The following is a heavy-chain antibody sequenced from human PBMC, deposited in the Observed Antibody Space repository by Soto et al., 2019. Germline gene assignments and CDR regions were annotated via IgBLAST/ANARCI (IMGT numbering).Heavy chain of an antibody. Sequence: QVQLVESGGGVVQPGRSLRLSCAASGFTFSSYGMHWVRQAPGKGLEWVAVIWYDGSNKYYADSVKGRFTISRDNSKNTLYLKMNSLRAEDTAVYYCAREALITMVRGVIPEYYFDYWGQGTLVTVSS. J-gene: IGHJ4*02. CDR3: AREALITMVRGVIPEYYFDY. V-gene: IGHV3-33*01. CDR1: GFTFSSYG. CDR2: IWYDGSNK. D-gene: IGHD3-10*01.